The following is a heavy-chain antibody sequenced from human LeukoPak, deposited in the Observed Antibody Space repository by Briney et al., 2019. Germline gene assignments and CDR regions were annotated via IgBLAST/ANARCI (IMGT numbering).Heavy chain of an antibody. J-gene: IGHJ4*02. Sequence: GASVTVSCRASVYTFTIYGISWVRQAPGQGLEWMGCISAYNGNTNYAQKLQGRVTMTTDTSTSTAYVELRSLRSDDTAVYYCAREGPYSSGWYDYWGQGTLVTVSS. D-gene: IGHD6-19*01. CDR3: AREGPYSSGWYDY. CDR2: ISAYNGNT. V-gene: IGHV1-18*01. CDR1: VYTFTIYG.